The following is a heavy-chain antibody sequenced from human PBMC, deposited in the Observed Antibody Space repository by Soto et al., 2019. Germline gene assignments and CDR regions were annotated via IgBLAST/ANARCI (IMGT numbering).Heavy chain of an antibody. Sequence: QVPLVESGGGVVQPGRSLRLSCAAAEFTSSTYDMHWVRQAPGKGLEWVAVLSYDGSYKYYADSVRGRFTISRDNSKNTLHLQLSSLRPEDTAVFYCARVYASSAPKGSYGMDVWGQGTTVTVSS. J-gene: IGHJ6*02. CDR2: LSYDGSYK. CDR3: ARVYASSAPKGSYGMDV. CDR1: EFTSSTYD. D-gene: IGHD6-6*01. V-gene: IGHV3-30*03.